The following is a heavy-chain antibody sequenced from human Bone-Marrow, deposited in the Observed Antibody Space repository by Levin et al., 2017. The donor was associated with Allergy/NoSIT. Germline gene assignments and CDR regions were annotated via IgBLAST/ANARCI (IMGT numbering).Heavy chain of an antibody. CDR1: GFTFSSYW. CDR3: ARDRLGELLPAAG. Sequence: GGSLRLSCAASGFTFSSYWMHWVRQAPGKGLVWVSRINSDGSSTSYADSVKGRFTISRDNAKNTLYLQMNSLRAEDTAIYYCARDRLGELLPAAGWGQGTLVTVSS. CDR2: INSDGSST. D-gene: IGHD1-26*01. V-gene: IGHV3-74*01. J-gene: IGHJ4*02.